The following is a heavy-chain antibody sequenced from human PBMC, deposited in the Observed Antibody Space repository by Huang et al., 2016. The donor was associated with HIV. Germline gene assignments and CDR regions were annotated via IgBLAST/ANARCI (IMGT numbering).Heavy chain of an antibody. CDR3: ARAKDTWDAYDI. D-gene: IGHD5-18*01. CDR2: IRKDGSNN. CDR1: GFPFNNHA. J-gene: IGHJ3*02. V-gene: IGHV3-30-3*01. Sequence: QVQLVESGGGVVQPGRSLRLSCAASGFPFNNHAMHWVRQAPGKGLDWVAVIRKDGSNNYYADAVKGRFTSSRDSSKSTLFLHMTSLRTEDTAVYYCARAKDTWDAYDIWGQGTMVIVSS.